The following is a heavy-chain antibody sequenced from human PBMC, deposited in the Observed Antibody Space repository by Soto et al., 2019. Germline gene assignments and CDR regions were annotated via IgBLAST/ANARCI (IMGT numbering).Heavy chain of an antibody. CDR2: IIPIFGTA. CDR1: GGTFSSYA. D-gene: IGHD3-22*01. CDR3: ARAAYYYDSSGYSPIVC. Sequence: QVQLVQSGAEVKKPGSSVKVSCKASGGTFSSYAISWVRQAPGQGLEWMGGIIPIFGTANYAQKFQGRVTITADESPSTAYMGRFSLRSEDTAVYYCARAAYYYDSSGYSPIVCWGQGALVTVSS. V-gene: IGHV1-69*01. J-gene: IGHJ4*02.